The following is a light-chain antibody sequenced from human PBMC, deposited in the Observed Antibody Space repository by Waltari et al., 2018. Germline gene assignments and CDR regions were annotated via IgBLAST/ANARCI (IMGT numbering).Light chain of an antibody. V-gene: IGKV3-15*01. CDR1: QHINMN. J-gene: IGKJ1*01. CDR2: GAS. Sequence: EIVLTQSPATLSLSPGETATLSCRASQHINMNLAWYQHKPGQAPRLLFYGASTRESGVPARLSGSGSGTEFTLTISSLQSEDFGVYYCQQYNDWPPWTFGQGTKVEV. CDR3: QQYNDWPPWT.